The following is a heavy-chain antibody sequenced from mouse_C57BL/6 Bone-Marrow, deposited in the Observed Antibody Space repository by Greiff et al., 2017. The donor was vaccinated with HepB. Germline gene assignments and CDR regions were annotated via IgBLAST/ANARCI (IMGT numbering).Heavy chain of an antibody. D-gene: IGHD2-2*01. Sequence: VKLMESGPGLVQPSQSLSITCTVSGFSLTSYGVHWVRQSPGKGLEWLGVIWSGGSTDYNAAFISRLSISKDNSKSQVFFKMNSLQADDTAIYYCASTMVTTGFAYWGQGTLVTVSA. CDR1: GFSLTSYG. J-gene: IGHJ3*01. V-gene: IGHV2-2*01. CDR3: ASTMVTTGFAY. CDR2: IWSGGST.